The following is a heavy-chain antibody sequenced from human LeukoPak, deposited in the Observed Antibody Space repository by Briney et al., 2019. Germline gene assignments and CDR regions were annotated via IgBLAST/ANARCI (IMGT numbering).Heavy chain of an antibody. CDR3: AKAPATGEGYYFYYMDV. V-gene: IGHV3-23*01. J-gene: IGHJ6*03. CDR2: VNGRGATP. CDR1: GFTFSDYA. D-gene: IGHD7-27*01. Sequence: PGGSLRLSCAASGFASGFTFSDYAGSWGRQAPGKGPDWVASVNGRGATPYYADSVRGRFTISRDNSKNTVYLQMISLGADDTAVYFCAKAPATGEGYYFYYMDVWGKGTTVTVSS.